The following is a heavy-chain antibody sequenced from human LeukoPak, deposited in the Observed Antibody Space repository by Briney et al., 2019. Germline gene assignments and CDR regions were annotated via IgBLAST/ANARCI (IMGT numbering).Heavy chain of an antibody. V-gene: IGHV4-34*01. Sequence: GSLRLSCAASGFTFSSYAMSWIRQPPGKGLEWIGEINHSGSTNYNPSLKSRVTISVDTSKNQFSLKLSSVTAADTAVYYCASFPSYGAARDYWGQGTLVTVSS. D-gene: IGHD6-6*01. J-gene: IGHJ4*02. CDR2: INHSGST. CDR1: GFTFSSYA. CDR3: ASFPSYGAARDY.